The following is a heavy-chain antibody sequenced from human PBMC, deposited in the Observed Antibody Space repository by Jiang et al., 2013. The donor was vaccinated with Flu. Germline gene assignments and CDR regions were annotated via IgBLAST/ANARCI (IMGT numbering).Heavy chain of an antibody. J-gene: IGHJ6*02. CDR3: ARAPPYYYYNSMDV. Sequence: LLKPSETLSLTCTVSGGSISSYYWSWIRQPPGKGLEWIGYIYYSGSTNYNPSLKSRVTISVDTSKNQFSLKLSSVTAADTAVYYCARAPPYYYYNSMDVWGQGTTVTVSS. CDR2: IYYSGST. CDR1: GGSISSYY. V-gene: IGHV4-59*01.